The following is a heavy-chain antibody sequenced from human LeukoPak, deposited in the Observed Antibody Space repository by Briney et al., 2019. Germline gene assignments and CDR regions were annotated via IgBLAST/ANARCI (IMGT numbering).Heavy chain of an antibody. CDR1: GFTFSSYA. CDR3: VKDVHLSTY. Sequence: GGSLRLSCAASGFTFSSYAMIWVRQAPGKGLEWVSVISGNGDTTYYADSVKGRFTISRDNSRNTVYLQMNSLRGDDTAVYYCVKDVHLSTYWGQGTLVPVSS. V-gene: IGHV3-23*01. CDR2: ISGNGDTT. J-gene: IGHJ4*02.